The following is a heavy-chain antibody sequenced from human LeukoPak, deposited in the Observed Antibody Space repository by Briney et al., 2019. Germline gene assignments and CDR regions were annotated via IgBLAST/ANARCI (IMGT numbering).Heavy chain of an antibody. Sequence: GGSLRLSCAASGFTFSDYYMNWIRQAPGKGLEWVSYISISGSTIYYADSVKGRFTISRDNAKNSLYLQMNSLRVEDTAVYYCAKVAKYYYGSETYYFFEHWGQGTPVTASS. CDR3: AKVAKYYYGSETYYFFEH. CDR1: GFTFSDYY. J-gene: IGHJ4*02. V-gene: IGHV3-11*04. D-gene: IGHD3-10*01. CDR2: ISISGSTI.